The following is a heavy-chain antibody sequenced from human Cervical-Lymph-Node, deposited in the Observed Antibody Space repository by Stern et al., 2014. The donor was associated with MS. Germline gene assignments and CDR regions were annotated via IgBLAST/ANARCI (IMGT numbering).Heavy chain of an antibody. CDR3: ATQSPFRIDY. Sequence: VQLVESGPGLVKPSGTLSLICAVSGDSISSSNWWSWVRQPPGKGLEWIGEIYHTGITNYNPSLKSRVTIAVNKSKNKFPLNLISGTAADTAVYYCATQSPFRIDYWGQGTLVTVSS. J-gene: IGHJ4*02. V-gene: IGHV4-4*02. CDR1: GDSISSSNW. CDR2: IYHTGIT.